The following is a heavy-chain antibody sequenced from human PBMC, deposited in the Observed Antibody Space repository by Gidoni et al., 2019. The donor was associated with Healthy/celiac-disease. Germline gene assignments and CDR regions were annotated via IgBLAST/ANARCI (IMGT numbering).Heavy chain of an antibody. CDR1: GFPFSRYS. D-gene: IGHD3-22*01. CDR3: ARDGGAYYYDSSGYDY. V-gene: IGHV3-48*02. Sequence: VQLVESGGGLVQPGGSLRLYCAASGFPFSRYSMNWVRQAPGKGLEWVSYISSSSSTIYYADPVKGRFTISRDNAKNSLYLQMNSLRDEDTAVYYCARDGGAYYYDSSGYDYWGQGTLVTGSS. CDR2: ISSSSSTI. J-gene: IGHJ4*02.